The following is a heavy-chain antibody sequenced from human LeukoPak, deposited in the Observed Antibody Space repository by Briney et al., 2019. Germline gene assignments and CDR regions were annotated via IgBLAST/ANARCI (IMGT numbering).Heavy chain of an antibody. CDR1: GLTFSTSG. V-gene: IGHV3-21*06. CDR3: ATETNGRHYDY. D-gene: IGHD1-14*01. CDR2: IGPTGSDR. J-gene: IGHJ4*02. Sequence: GGSLRLSCTASGLTFSTSGFNWVRKAPGKGLEWVASIGPTGSDRYHADSIKGRFTISRDNANNFLYLQMNSLRAEDTAVYYCATETNGRHYDYWGQGTLLTVSS.